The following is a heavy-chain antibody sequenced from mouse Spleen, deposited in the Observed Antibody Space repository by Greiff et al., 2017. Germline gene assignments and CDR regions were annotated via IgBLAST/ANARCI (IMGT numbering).Heavy chain of an antibody. J-gene: IGHJ3*01. V-gene: IGHV5-16*01. D-gene: IGHD4-1*01. CDR1: GFTFSDYY. CDR2: INYDGSST. CDR3: ARDNWGFAY. Sequence: EVQLVESEGGLVQPGSSMKLSCTASGFTFSDYYMAWVRQVPEKGLEWVANINYDGSSTYYLDSLKSRFIISRDNAKNILYLQMSSLKSEDTATYYCARDNWGFAYWGQGTLVTVSA.